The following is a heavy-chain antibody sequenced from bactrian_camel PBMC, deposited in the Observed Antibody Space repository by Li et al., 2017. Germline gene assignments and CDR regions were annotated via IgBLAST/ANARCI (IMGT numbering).Heavy chain of an antibody. J-gene: IGHJ4*01. V-gene: IGHV3S67*01. CDR2: NSSGGST. CDR3: VSRYPMYVGQQARAY. Sequence: QLVESGGGSAQPGGSLTLSCAASGFAFRTKAMTWVRQAHGDECELVSTNSSGGSTYYADSVKGRFTISRDNAKNTVYLQLNSLKPEDTAVYYCVSRYPMYVGQQARAYWGQGTQVTVS. CDR1: GFAFRTKA. D-gene: IGHD5*01.